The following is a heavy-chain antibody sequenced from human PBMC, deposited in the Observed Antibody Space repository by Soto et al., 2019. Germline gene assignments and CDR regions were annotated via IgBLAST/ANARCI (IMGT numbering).Heavy chain of an antibody. V-gene: IGHV4-61*01. CDR2: IYYSGST. CDR3: ARDFWSGYGVAGRVYGMDV. D-gene: IGHD3-3*01. CDR1: GGSVSSGSYY. J-gene: IGHJ6*02. Sequence: LSLTYTVSGGSVSSGSYYLSWIRQGPGKGLEWIGYIYYSGSTNYNPSLKSRVTISVDTSKNQFSLKLSSVTAADTAVYYCARDFWSGYGVAGRVYGMDVWGQGTTVTVSS.